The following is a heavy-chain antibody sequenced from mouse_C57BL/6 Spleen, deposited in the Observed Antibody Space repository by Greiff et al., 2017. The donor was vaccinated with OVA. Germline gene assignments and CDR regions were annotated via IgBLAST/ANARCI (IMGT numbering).Heavy chain of an antibody. CDR3: ARVSYYGRAMDY. J-gene: IGHJ4*01. V-gene: IGHV1-75*01. D-gene: IGHD1-1*01. CDR1: GYTFTDYY. CDR2: FFPGSGST. Sequence: QVQLKQSGPELVKPGASVKISCKASGYTFTDYYINWVKQRPGQGLEWIGWFFPGSGSTYYNEKFKGKATLTVDKSNSTAYMLLSSLTSEDSAVYFCARVSYYGRAMDYWGQGTSVTVSA.